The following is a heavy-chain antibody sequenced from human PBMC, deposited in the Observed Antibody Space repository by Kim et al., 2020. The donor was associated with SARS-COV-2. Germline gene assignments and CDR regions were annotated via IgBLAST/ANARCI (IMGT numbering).Heavy chain of an antibody. Sequence: SETLSLTCTVSDDFTPTGDYYWNWICQPPGKGLEWIGYIYDSRNTDYNPSLKSRVTISEDTSKTQFSLKMRSVTAADTAVYYCVKGSKVITAHDYWYFDLWGRGTLVTVSS. D-gene: IGHD2-21*02. CDR1: DDFTPTGDYY. J-gene: IGHJ2*01. CDR3: VKGSKVITAHDYWYFDL. CDR2: IYDSRNT. V-gene: IGHV4-30-4*01.